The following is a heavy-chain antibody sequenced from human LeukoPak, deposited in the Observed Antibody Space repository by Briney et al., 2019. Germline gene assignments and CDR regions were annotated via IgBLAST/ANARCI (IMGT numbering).Heavy chain of an antibody. D-gene: IGHD2-15*01. CDR3: ARQSAGILSARNYMDV. J-gene: IGHJ6*03. V-gene: IGHV5-51*01. Sequence: GESLKISCKGSGYSFTSYWIGWVRQMPGKGLEWMGIIYPGDSDTRYSPSFQGQVTISADKSISTAYLQWSSLKASDTAIYYCARQSAGILSARNYMDVWGKGTTVAVS. CDR2: IYPGDSDT. CDR1: GYSFTSYW.